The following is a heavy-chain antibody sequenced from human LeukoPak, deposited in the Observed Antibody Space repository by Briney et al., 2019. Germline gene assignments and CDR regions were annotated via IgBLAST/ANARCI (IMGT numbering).Heavy chain of an antibody. D-gene: IGHD3-10*01. CDR3: ANENYYGSGSYADH. CDR2: ISYDGSNT. J-gene: IGHJ4*02. Sequence: QSGGSLRLSCAASGFTFNNYGMHWVRQAPGKGLEWVAIISYDGSNTYYADSVKGRFTISRDNSKNTLYLQMNSLRAEDTAVYYCANENYYGSGSYADHWGQGTLVTVSS. CDR1: GFTFNNYG. V-gene: IGHV3-30*18.